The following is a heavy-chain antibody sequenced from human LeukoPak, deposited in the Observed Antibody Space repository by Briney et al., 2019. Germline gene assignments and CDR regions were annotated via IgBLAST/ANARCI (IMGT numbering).Heavy chain of an antibody. V-gene: IGHV4-31*03. CDR3: ARDQVECTGGTCQSRVGFDF. CDR1: GDSISNGVKY. D-gene: IGHD2-8*02. Sequence: SETLSLTCTVSGDSISNGVKYWSWIRQHPGRGLEWIGYIYTSGRSYYNPSLKSRITMSVDTSKNQFSLNLSSVTAADTAVYYCARDQVECTGGTCQSRVGFDFWGQGTLVTVSS. J-gene: IGHJ4*02. CDR2: IYTSGRS.